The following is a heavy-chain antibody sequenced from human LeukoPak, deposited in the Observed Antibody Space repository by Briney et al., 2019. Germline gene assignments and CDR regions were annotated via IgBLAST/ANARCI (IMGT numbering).Heavy chain of an antibody. Sequence: SETLSLTCAVYGGSSCGYYWSWSPDPPGKGLEWSGEINHSRSTNYNPYLKSRVTISVDTSKHQFSLKLSSVTAADTAVYYCAEGRDIVVVPAAMFDYWGQGTLVTVSS. CDR2: INHSRST. V-gene: IGHV4-34*01. D-gene: IGHD2-2*01. J-gene: IGHJ4*02. CDR3: AEGRDIVVVPAAMFDY. CDR1: GGSSCGYY.